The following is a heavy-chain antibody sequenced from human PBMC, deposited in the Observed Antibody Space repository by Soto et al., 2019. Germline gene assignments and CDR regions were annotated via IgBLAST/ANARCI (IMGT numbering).Heavy chain of an antibody. J-gene: IGHJ4*02. CDR1: GFRFSDHY. D-gene: IGHD2-21*02. V-gene: IGHV3-72*01. CDR2: IRDKANGYTT. CDR3: GRVVTGAGHINY. Sequence: EVQLVESGGGLVQPGGSLRLSCAASGFRFSDHYMDWVRQAPGKGLEWVGRIRDKANGYTTDYVASVKGRFTISTDDSKTALFLQINSLKSEDTAVYYCGRVVTGAGHINYWGQGTLVTVSS.